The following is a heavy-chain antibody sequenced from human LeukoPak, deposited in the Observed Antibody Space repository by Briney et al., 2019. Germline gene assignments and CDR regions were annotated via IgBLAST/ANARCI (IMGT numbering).Heavy chain of an antibody. Sequence: GGSLRLSCAASGFTFSSLWMSWVRQAPGKGLEGVANIKGDGSLTYYVDSVRDRFTISRDNAMNSLYLQMSCLRAEDTAVYYCARIRFYESGSYYRYLDYWGQGTPVTVSS. V-gene: IGHV3-7*01. D-gene: IGHD3-10*01. CDR2: IKGDGSLT. CDR3: ARIRFYESGSYYRYLDY. J-gene: IGHJ4*02. CDR1: GFTFSSLW.